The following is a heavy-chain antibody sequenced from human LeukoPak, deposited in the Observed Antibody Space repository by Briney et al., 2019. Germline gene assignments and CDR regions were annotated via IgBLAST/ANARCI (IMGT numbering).Heavy chain of an antibody. J-gene: IGHJ3*02. CDR1: GGTFSSYA. V-gene: IGHV1-69*06. CDR2: IIPIFGTA. Sequence: ASVKVSCKASGGTFSSYAISWVRQAPGQGLEWMGGIIPIFGTANYAQKFQGRVTITADKSTSTAYMELSSLRSEDTAVYYCAREMVTTTSGAFDIWGQGTMVTVSS. D-gene: IGHD5-24*01. CDR3: AREMVTTTSGAFDI.